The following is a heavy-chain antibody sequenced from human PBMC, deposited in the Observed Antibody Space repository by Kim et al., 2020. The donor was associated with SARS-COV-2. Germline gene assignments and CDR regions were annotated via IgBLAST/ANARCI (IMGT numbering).Heavy chain of an antibody. Sequence: SGSTYYNPALKSRVTISVETSKNQFSLKLSSVTAADTAVYYCARYGYSSGWGQGTLVTVSS. D-gene: IGHD6-19*01. CDR2: SGST. CDR3: ARYGYSSG. J-gene: IGHJ4*02. V-gene: IGHV4-39*01.